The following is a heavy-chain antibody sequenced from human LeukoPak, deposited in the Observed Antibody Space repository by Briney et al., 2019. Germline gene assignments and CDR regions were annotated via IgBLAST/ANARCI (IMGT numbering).Heavy chain of an antibody. J-gene: IGHJ6*02. V-gene: IGHV5-51*01. CDR3: ARHFGGYCSSPSYIYQYYAMDV. CDR2: IYPGDSDA. Sequence: LGESLKISCKGSGYSFASNWIAWVRQLPGKGLEWMGVIYPGDSDARYSPSFQGQVTLSVDKSISTAYLQWSSLKASDTAMYYCARHFGGYCSSPSYIYQYYAMDVWGQGTTVTVSS. CDR1: GYSFASNW. D-gene: IGHD2-15*01.